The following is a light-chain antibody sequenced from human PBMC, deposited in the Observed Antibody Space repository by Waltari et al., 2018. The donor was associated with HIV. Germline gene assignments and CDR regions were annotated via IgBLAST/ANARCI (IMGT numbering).Light chain of an antibody. J-gene: IGKJ2*03. CDR2: GAS. CDR1: QSVSSTY. Sequence: DIVLTQSPGTLSLSPGERATLSCRASQSVSSTYLAWYQQKPGQAPRLLIYGASNRATGIPDRFCGSGSGTDFTLTISRLEPEDFAVYYCQQYGSSPYSFGQGTKLEIK. CDR3: QQYGSSPYS. V-gene: IGKV3-20*01.